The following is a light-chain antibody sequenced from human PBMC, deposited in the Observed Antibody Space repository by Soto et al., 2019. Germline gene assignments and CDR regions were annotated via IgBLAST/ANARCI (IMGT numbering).Light chain of an antibody. CDR3: NSYTTSSTHV. J-gene: IGLJ1*01. V-gene: IGLV2-14*01. Sequence: SVLTQPCSVSKSPGQSITPSNTGTSSDVGAYNHVSWFQQHPGKAPKLMIYDVSNRPTGVSDRFSGSKSGNTASLTISGLQAEDEADYYCNSYTTSSTHVFGIGTKVTVL. CDR1: SSDVGAYNH. CDR2: DVS.